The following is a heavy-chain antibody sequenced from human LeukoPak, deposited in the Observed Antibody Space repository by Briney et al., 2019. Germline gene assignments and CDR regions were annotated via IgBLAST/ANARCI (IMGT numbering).Heavy chain of an antibody. V-gene: IGHV3-23*01. CDR3: AKQLGYCSDGSCYFPY. J-gene: IGHJ4*02. CDR2: ISNNGGYT. D-gene: IGHD2-15*01. Sequence: GGSLRLSCAASGFTFSSSAMSWVRQAPGKGLEWVSAISNNGGYTYYADSVQGRFTISRDNSKSTLCLQMNSLRAEDTAVYYCAKQLGYCSDGSCYFPYWGQGTLVIVSS. CDR1: GFTFSSSA.